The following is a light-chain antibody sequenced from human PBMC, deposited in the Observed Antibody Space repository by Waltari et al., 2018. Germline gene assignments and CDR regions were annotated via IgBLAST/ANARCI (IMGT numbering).Light chain of an antibody. CDR3: NSYASSNTRV. J-gene: IGLJ3*02. V-gene: IGLV2-14*03. CDR2: DVS. Sequence: QSALTQPASVSGSPGQPITISCTGTSSDVGGYNYVSWYQQHPGKAPNLIIYDVSNRPSGVSNRFSGSKSGNTASLTISGLQAEDEADYYCNSYASSNTRVFGGGTKLTVL. CDR1: SSDVGGYNY.